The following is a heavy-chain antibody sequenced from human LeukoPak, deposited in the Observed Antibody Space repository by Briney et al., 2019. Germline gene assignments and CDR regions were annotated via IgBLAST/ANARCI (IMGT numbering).Heavy chain of an antibody. Sequence: PGGSLRLSCAASGFTFDDYAMHWVRQAPGKGLEWVSGISWNSGSIGYADSVKGRFTISRDNAKNSLYLQMNSLGAEDMALYYCAKGRGYSSGRGAFDIWGQGTMVTVSS. CDR3: AKGRGYSSGRGAFDI. J-gene: IGHJ3*02. V-gene: IGHV3-9*03. CDR1: GFTFDDYA. CDR2: ISWNSGSI. D-gene: IGHD6-19*01.